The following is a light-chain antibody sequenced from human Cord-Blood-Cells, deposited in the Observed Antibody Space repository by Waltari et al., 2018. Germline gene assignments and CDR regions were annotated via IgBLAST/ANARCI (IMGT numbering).Light chain of an antibody. CDR3: QQYDNLLT. Sequence: DIQMTQSPSSLSASVGDRVTITCQASQEISNYLNWYQQKPGKAPKLLIYDASNLETGVPSRFSGSGSGTDFTFTISSLQPEDIATYYCQQYDNLLTFGGGTKLEIK. CDR2: DAS. CDR1: QEISNY. J-gene: IGKJ4*01. V-gene: IGKV1-33*01.